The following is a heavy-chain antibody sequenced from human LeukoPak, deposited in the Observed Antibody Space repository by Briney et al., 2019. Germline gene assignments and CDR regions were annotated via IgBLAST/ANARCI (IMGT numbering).Heavy chain of an antibody. CDR2: INPSGASA. CDR1: GYTFTSYS. J-gene: IGHJ5*02. V-gene: IGHV1-46*01. Sequence: ASVKVSCKASGYTFTSYSIHWVRQTPGQGLEWMGIINPSGASAMYAQKFQGRVTMTRDMSTATVYLDLSSLRFDDTAVYYCARGHGSGSTNWFDPWGQGTLVTVSS. D-gene: IGHD3-10*01. CDR3: ARGHGSGSTNWFDP.